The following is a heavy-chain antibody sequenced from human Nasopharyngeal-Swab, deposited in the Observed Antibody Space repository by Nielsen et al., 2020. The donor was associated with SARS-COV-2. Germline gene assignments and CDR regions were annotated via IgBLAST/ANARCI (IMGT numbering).Heavy chain of an antibody. CDR3: ARVPAVAASSMYY. D-gene: IGHD6-19*01. CDR2: INAGKGTT. CDR1: GYTLTTYA. V-gene: IGHV1-3*01. J-gene: IGHJ4*02. Sequence: ASVKVSCKASGYTLTTYAMYWVRQATGQRPEFMGWINAGKGTTNYSQKFQGRVRISRDKSANTVYMELNRLRSEDTAVYYFARVPAVAASSMYYWCQGTLVTVSS.